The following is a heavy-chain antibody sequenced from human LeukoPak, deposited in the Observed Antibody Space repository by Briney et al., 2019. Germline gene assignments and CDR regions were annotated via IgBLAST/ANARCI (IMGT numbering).Heavy chain of an antibody. D-gene: IGHD4-11*01. CDR3: ARTPATHTVTTTNWFGP. CDR2: ISSSGSTI. V-gene: IGHV3-11*01. J-gene: IGHJ5*02. CDR1: GFTFSDYY. Sequence: GGSLRLSCAASGFTFSDYYMSWIRQAPGKGLEWVSYISSSGSTIYYADSVKGRFTISRDNAKNSLYLQMNSLRAEDTAVYYCARTPATHTVTTTNWFGPWGQGTLVTVSS.